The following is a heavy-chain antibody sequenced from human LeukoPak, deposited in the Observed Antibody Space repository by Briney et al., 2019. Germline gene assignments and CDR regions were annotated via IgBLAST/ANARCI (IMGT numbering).Heavy chain of an antibody. CDR1: GFTFSSYS. CDR2: ISSSSSYI. J-gene: IGHJ3*02. D-gene: IGHD3-10*01. CDR3: AREGPEFVNAFDI. V-gene: IGHV3-21*01. Sequence: PGGSLRLSCAASGFTFSSYSMNWVRQAPGKGLEWVSSISSSSSYIYYADSVKGRFTISRDNAKNSLYLQMNSLGAEDTAVYYCAREGPEFVNAFDIWGQGTMVTVSS.